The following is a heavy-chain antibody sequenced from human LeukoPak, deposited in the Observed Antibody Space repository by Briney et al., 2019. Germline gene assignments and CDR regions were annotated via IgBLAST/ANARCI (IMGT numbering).Heavy chain of an antibody. V-gene: IGHV3-7*03. J-gene: IGHJ6*04. CDR1: GFTFSSYW. Sequence: PGGSLRLSCAASGFTFSSYWMSWVRQAPGKGLEWVANIKQDGSEKYYVDSVKGRFTIPRDNAKNSLYLQMNSLRAEDTAVYYCAREDIVVVPAAMDVWGKGTTVTVSS. CDR3: AREDIVVVPAAMDV. D-gene: IGHD2-2*01. CDR2: IKQDGSEK.